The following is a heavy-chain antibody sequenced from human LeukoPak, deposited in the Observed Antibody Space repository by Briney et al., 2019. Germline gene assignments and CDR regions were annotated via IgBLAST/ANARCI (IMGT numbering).Heavy chain of an antibody. D-gene: IGHD6-19*01. V-gene: IGHV3-11*06. Sequence: GGSLRLSCAASGFTFSDYYMSWIRQAPGKGLEWVSYISSSSSYTNYADSVKGRFTISRDNAKNTLYLQMNSLRAEDTAVYYCARDSSGWSPFDYWGQGTLVTVSS. J-gene: IGHJ4*02. CDR1: GFTFSDYY. CDR3: ARDSSGWSPFDY. CDR2: ISSSSSYT.